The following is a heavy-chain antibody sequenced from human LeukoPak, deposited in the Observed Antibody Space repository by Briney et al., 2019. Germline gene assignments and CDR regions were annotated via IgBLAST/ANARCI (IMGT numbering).Heavy chain of an antibody. V-gene: IGHV3-21*01. J-gene: IGHJ4*02. D-gene: IGHD3-10*01. CDR2: ISSSSSYI. Sequence: GGSLRLSCAASGFTFSSYSMNWVRQAPGKGLEWVSSISSSSSYIYYADSVKGRFTISRDNAKNSLYLQMNSLRAEDTVVYYCARVEFPVAHFDYWGQGTLVTVSS. CDR1: GFTFSSYS. CDR3: ARVEFPVAHFDY.